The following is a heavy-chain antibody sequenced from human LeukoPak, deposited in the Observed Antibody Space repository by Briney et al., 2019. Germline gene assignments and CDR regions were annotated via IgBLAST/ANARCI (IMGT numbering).Heavy chain of an antibody. CDR2: ISSSSSYI. J-gene: IGHJ5*02. D-gene: IGHD2-15*01. Sequence: PGGSLILSCAASGFTFSSYSMNWVRQAPGKGLEWVSSISSSSSYIYYADSVKGRFTISRDNAKNSLYLQMNSLRAEDTAVYYCARDAPAGYCSGGSCYSWFDPWGQGTLVTVSS. CDR1: GFTFSSYS. CDR3: ARDAPAGYCSGGSCYSWFDP. V-gene: IGHV3-21*01.